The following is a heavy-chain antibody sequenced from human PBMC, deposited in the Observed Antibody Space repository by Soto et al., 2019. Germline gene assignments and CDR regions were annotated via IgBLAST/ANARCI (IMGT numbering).Heavy chain of an antibody. J-gene: IGHJ5*02. CDR3: VRVPGP. CDR2: IYHSGST. Sequence: SESLSLTCVVSGGSISSGGYSWSWIRQPPGKGLEWIGYIYHSGSTYYNPSLKSRVTISVDRSKNQFSLKLSSVTAADTAVYYCVRVPGPWGQGTLVTVSS. CDR1: GGSISSGGYS. V-gene: IGHV4-30-2*01.